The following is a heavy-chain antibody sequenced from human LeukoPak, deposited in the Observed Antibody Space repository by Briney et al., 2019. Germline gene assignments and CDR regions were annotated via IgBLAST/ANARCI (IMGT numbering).Heavy chain of an antibody. D-gene: IGHD4-17*01. CDR2: INHSGST. V-gene: IGHV4-34*01. J-gene: IGHJ4*02. Sequence: SETLSLTCAVYGGSFSGYYWSWIRQPPGKGLEWIGEINHSGSTNYNPSLKSRVTISVDTSKNQFSLKLSSVTAADTAVYYCARGRYYFDYWGQGTLVTASS. CDR3: ARGRYYFDY. CDR1: GGSFSGYY.